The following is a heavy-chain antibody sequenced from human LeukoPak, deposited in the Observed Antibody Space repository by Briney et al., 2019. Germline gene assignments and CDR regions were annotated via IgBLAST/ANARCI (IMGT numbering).Heavy chain of an antibody. J-gene: IGHJ4*02. CDR1: GYTFTGYY. Sequence: ASVNVSCKASGYTFTGYYMHWVRQAPGQGPEWMGWINPNSGDTDYAQKFQGRVTMTRDTSINTVYMELSRLRGDDTAVYYCASGYSFAYWGQGTLVTVSS. CDR2: INPNSGDT. CDR3: ASGYSFAY. V-gene: IGHV1-2*02. D-gene: IGHD5-18*01.